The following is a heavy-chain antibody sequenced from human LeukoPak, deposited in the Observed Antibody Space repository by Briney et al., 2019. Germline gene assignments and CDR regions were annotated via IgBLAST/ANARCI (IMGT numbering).Heavy chain of an antibody. D-gene: IGHD3-22*01. CDR3: AAGRRSYYVSSGYYYLRSRLDY. CDR1: GYTLIELS. Sequence: ASVKVSCKVSGYTLIELSMHWVRQAPGKGLEWMGGFDPEDGETIYAQKFQGRVIMTEDTSTDTAYMELSSLRSEDTAVYHCAAGRRSYYVSSGYYYLRSRLDYWGQGTLVTVSS. CDR2: FDPEDGET. J-gene: IGHJ4*02. V-gene: IGHV1-24*01.